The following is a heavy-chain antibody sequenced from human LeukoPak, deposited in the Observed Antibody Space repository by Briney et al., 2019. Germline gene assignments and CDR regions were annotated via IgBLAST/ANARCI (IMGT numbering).Heavy chain of an antibody. Sequence: GGSLRLSCADSGFTLSSYAMSWVRQAPGKGLEWVAAVSSGGRSTYYADSVKSRFTISRDNAKHTLFLQMNSLRAEDTAVYYCARISSDSISYYDHWGQGTLVTVSS. CDR1: GFTLSSYA. D-gene: IGHD3-22*01. V-gene: IGHV3-23*01. CDR2: VSSGGRST. CDR3: ARISSDSISYYDH. J-gene: IGHJ4*02.